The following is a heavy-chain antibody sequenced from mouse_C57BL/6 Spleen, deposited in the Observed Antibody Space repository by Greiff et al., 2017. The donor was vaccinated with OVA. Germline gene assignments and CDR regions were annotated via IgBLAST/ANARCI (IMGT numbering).Heavy chain of an antibody. CDR2: ISSGSSTI. CDR1: GFTFSDYG. CDR3: ARPYDGYYAWFAY. J-gene: IGHJ3*01. D-gene: IGHD2-3*01. V-gene: IGHV5-17*01. Sequence: DVQLVESGGGLVKPGGSLKLSCAASGFTFSDYGMHWVRQAPEKGLEWVAYISSGSSTIYYADTVKGRFTISRDNAKNTLFLQMTSLRSEDTAMYYCARPYDGYYAWFAYWGQGTLVTVSA.